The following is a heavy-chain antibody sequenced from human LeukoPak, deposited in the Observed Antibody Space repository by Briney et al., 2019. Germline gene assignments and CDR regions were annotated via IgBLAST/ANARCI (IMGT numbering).Heavy chain of an antibody. V-gene: IGHV4-59*01. D-gene: IGHD1-26*01. J-gene: IGHJ5*02. CDR1: GGSIRSYY. CDR3: ARGGIVGSKTNWFDP. CDR2: IYYIGST. Sequence: SETLSLSCTVSGGSIRSYYWSWIRQPPGKGLECIGYIYYIGSTNYNPSLKSRVTISLDTSKSQFSLKLTSVTPADTAVYYCARGGIVGSKTNWFDPWGQGILVTVSS.